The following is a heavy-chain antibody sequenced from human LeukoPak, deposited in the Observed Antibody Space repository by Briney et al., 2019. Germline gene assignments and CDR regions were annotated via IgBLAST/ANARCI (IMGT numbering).Heavy chain of an antibody. CDR1: GYTFTDYY. J-gene: IGHJ4*02. V-gene: IGHV1-2*06. CDR2: INPNNGDT. CDR3: ARELVGAEFDY. Sequence: ASVKVSCKASGYTFTDYYFHWVRQAPGQGLEWMGRINPNNGDTNYAQKFQGRVTMTRDTSISTAYIELSRLGSDDTAVYYCARELVGAEFDYWGQGSLVTFSS. D-gene: IGHD1-26*01.